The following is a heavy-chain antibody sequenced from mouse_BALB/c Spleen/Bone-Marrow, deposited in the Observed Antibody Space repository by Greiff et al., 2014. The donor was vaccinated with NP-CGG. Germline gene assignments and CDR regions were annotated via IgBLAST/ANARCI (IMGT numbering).Heavy chain of an antibody. CDR2: IYPGSGNT. CDR3: TRRRSLDY. J-gene: IGHJ2*01. V-gene: IGHV1-63*01. Sequence: QVQLQQSGTELVRPGTSVKISCKASGYAFTNDWLGCVKQRPGHGLEWIGDIYPGSGNTYYNEKFKGKATLTADKSSSTAYMQLSGLTSEDSAVYFCTRRRSLDYWGQGTTLTVSS. CDR1: GYAFTNDW.